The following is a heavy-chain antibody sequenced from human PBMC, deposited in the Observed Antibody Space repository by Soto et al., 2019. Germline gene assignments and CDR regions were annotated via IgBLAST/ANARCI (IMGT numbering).Heavy chain of an antibody. CDR2: ISSSSSYI. CDR3: ARGPGSTIFGVVIPWFDP. D-gene: IGHD3-3*01. CDR1: GFTFSSYS. Sequence: GGSLRLSCAASGFTFSSYSMNWVRQAPGKGLEWVSSISSSSSYIYYADSVKGRFTISRDNAKNSLYLQMNSLRAEDTAVYYCARGPGSTIFGVVIPWFDPWGQGTLVTVSS. J-gene: IGHJ5*02. V-gene: IGHV3-21*01.